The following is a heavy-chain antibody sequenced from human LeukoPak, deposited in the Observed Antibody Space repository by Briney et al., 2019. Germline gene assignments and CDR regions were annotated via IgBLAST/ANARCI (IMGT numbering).Heavy chain of an antibody. CDR2: IIPIFGTA. CDR1: GGTFSSYA. D-gene: IGHD1-26*01. J-gene: IGHJ4*02. Sequence: ASVKVSCKASGGTFSSYAISWVRQAPGQGLEWMGGIIPIFGTANYAQKFQGRVTITTDESTSTAYMELSSLRSEDTAVYYCARGPLSGSYYCFDYWGQGTLVTVSS. V-gene: IGHV1-69*05. CDR3: ARGPLSGSYYCFDY.